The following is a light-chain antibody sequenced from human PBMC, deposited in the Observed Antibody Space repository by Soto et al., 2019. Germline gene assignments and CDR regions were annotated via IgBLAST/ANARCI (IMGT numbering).Light chain of an antibody. CDR2: GAS. CDR1: QSISSNY. V-gene: IGKV3-20*01. J-gene: IGKJ3*01. Sequence: EIVLTQSPGTLSLSPGERATLSCRASQSISSNYLAWYQQKSGLAPRLLIYGASRRATGIPDRFSGSGSGTDFTLTINRLEPEEFAVYYCQQYGSSPFTFGPGTKVDIK. CDR3: QQYGSSPFT.